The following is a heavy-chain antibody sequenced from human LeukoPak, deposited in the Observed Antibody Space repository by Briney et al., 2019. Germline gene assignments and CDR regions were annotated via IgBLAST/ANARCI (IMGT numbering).Heavy chain of an antibody. CDR2: IYHSGST. CDR1: GYSISSGYY. D-gene: IGHD3-10*01. J-gene: IGHJ5*02. CDR3: ARDGVSGSGSYWSWVGYNWFDP. V-gene: IGHV4-38-2*02. Sequence: SETLSLTCAVSGYSISSGYYWGWIRQPPGKGLEWIGSIYHSGSTYYNPSLKSRVTTSVDTSKNQFSLKLSSVTAADTAVYYCARDGVSGSGSYWSWVGYNWFDPWGQGALVTVSS.